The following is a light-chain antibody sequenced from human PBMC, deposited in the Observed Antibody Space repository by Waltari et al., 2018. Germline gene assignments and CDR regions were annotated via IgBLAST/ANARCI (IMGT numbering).Light chain of an antibody. J-gene: IGKJ2*03. CDR1: QSISTS. V-gene: IGKV1-5*03. CDR3: QQYSTSSMFS. CDR2: KTF. Sequence: DIQLTQSPFTLSASVGDRVTITCRASQSISTSLAWFQQKPGNPPKLLIYKTFNLERGVPSRFSGSGSGTEFTLTITSLQPDDFATYYCQQYSTSSMFSFGQGTKLEIK.